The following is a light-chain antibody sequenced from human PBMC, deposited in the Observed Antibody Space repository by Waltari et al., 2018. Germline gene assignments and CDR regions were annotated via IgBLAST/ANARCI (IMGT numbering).Light chain of an antibody. Sequence: EVVLTQSPGTLSFSPGERATLSCRASQNIRGAYLAWYQQRPGQAPRLLIYDSFIRATGMPDRFSGSGSGADFTLTISSLAPEDSAVYFCHQYDTSPQTFGQGTKVSIK. CDR2: DSF. V-gene: IGKV3-20*01. CDR3: HQYDTSPQT. CDR1: QNIRGAY. J-gene: IGKJ1*01.